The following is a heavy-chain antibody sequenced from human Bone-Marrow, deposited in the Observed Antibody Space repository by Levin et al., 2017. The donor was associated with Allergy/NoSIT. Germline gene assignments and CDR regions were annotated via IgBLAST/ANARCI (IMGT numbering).Heavy chain of an antibody. D-gene: IGHD1-14*01. CDR3: ARDLPISDAVTTENLDY. V-gene: IGHV3-30-3*01. CDR1: GFTFSDYA. Sequence: GGSPRLSCSVSGFTFSDYAIHWVRQAPGKGLEWVAVISDDGNSKYFTDSVKGRFTISRDSSKSTVFLQMNSLRHDDTAVYFCARDLPISDAVTTENLDYWGQGTPVTVSS. J-gene: IGHJ4*02. CDR2: ISDDGNSK.